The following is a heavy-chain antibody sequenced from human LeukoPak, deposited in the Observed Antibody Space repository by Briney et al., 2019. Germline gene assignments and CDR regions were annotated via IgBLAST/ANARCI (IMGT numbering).Heavy chain of an antibody. V-gene: IGHV3-21*01. D-gene: IGHD3-22*01. CDR2: ISSDSNYI. CDR1: GFTFSSYS. Sequence: GGSLRLSCAASGFTFSSYSMNWVRQAPGKGLEWVSAISSDSNYIYYGDSVKGRFTISRDNAKNSLYLQMNSLRAEDTAIYYCARDRARVSDYWGQGTLVTVSS. CDR3: ARDRARVSDY. J-gene: IGHJ4*02.